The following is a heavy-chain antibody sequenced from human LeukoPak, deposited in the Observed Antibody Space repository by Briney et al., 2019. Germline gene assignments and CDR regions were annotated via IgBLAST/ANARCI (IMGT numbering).Heavy chain of an antibody. J-gene: IGHJ3*02. D-gene: IGHD2-15*01. CDR2: IYYCGST. V-gene: IGHV4-31*03. CDR3: VRDQMEDCSGGSCLAFRAFDI. Sequence: SQTLSLTCTVSVGPIKRGGYSWRWVRQRPGKGLELLGYIYYCGSTYYDPSLKSRVTISVDTSKNQFSLKLSSATAADTAVYYCVRDQMEDCSGGSCLAFRAFDIWGQGTMVIASS. CDR1: VGPIKRGGYS.